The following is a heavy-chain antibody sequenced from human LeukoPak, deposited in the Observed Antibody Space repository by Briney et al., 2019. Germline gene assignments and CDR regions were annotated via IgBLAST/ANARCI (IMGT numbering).Heavy chain of an antibody. CDR3: AKSGYNRFDY. J-gene: IGHJ4*02. D-gene: IGHD5-24*01. CDR1: GFTFSTYA. CDR2: FSGSGGST. Sequence: GGSLRLSCAASGFTFSTYAMSWVRQAPGKGLEWVSAFSGSGGSTYYADSVKGRFTISRDNSKNTLYLQMNSLRAEDTAVYYCAKSGYNRFDYWGQGTLVTVSS. V-gene: IGHV3-23*01.